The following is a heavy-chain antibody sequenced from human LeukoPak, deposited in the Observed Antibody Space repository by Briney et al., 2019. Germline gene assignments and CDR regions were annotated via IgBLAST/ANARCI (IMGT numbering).Heavy chain of an antibody. V-gene: IGHV4-34*01. J-gene: IGHJ4*02. CDR2: INHSGST. D-gene: IGHD3-9*01. Sequence: PSETLSLTCAVYGGSFSGYYWSWIRQAPGKGLEWIAEINHSGSTNYNPALKSRVTISVDTSKNQISLNLSSVTAADTAVYYCARAGDILAAPFGGWGQGTLVTVSS. CDR1: GGSFSGYY. CDR3: ARAGDILAAPFGG.